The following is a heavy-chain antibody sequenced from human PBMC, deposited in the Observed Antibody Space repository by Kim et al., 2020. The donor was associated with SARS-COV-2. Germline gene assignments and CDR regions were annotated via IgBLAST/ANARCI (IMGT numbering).Heavy chain of an antibody. CDR2: IDPSDSYT. D-gene: IGHD3-10*02. CDR1: GYPFITYW. J-gene: IGHJ3*02. V-gene: IGHV5-10-1*01. Sequence: GESLQISCKGSGYPFITYWISWVRQMPGKGLEWMGRIDPSDSYTNYSPSFQGHVTMSADKSISTAYLQWSSLKASDTAMYYCARLTMSGFTTNAFEIWGQGTMVSVSS. CDR3: ARLTMSGFTTNAFEI.